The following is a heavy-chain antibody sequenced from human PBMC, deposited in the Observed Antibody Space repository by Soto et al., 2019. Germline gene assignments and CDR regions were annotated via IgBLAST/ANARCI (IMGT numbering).Heavy chain of an antibody. CDR2: INHSGST. CDR1: GGSFSGYY. J-gene: IGHJ4*02. D-gene: IGHD3-16*01. Sequence: SETLSLTCAVYGGSFSGYYCSWIRQPPGKGLEWIGEINHSGSTNYNPSLKSRVTISVDTSKNQFSLKLSSVTAADTAVYYCARYWVGRHWGYFDYWGQGTLVTVSS. V-gene: IGHV4-34*01. CDR3: ARYWVGRHWGYFDY.